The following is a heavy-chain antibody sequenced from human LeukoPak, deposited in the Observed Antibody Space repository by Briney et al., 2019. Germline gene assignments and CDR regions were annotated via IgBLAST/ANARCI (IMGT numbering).Heavy chain of an antibody. V-gene: IGHV3-23*01. D-gene: IGHD6-25*01. Sequence: GGSLTLSCAASGLSFTTFAMSWVRQAPARGLEWLSSMKGTGETIYADSVRGRSTLFRDHSRNTLYLQLNKLRVEDTVVYYCARASWVSSGDAVTWGQGTVVTVSS. CDR3: ARASWVSSGDAVT. J-gene: IGHJ4*02. CDR2: MKGTGET. CDR1: GLSFTTFA.